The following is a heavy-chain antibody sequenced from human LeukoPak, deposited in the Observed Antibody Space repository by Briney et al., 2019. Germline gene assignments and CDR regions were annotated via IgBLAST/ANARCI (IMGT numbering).Heavy chain of an antibody. CDR2: IWYDGSNK. Sequence: GGSLRLSCAASGFSFSSYGFHWVRQAPGKGLEWVAVIWYDGSNKYYADSVEGRFTISRDNSKNTLYLQMNSLRVKDTAVYYCAKDPDYSTDYYGMDVWGQGTTVTVSS. CDR3: AKDPDYSTDYYGMDV. CDR1: GFSFSSYG. V-gene: IGHV3-33*06. D-gene: IGHD4-11*01. J-gene: IGHJ6*02.